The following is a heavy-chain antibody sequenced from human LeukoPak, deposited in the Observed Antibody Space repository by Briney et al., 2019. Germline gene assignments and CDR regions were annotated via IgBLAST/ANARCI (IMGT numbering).Heavy chain of an antibody. V-gene: IGHV3-30*18. D-gene: IGHD3-22*01. J-gene: IGHJ6*02. CDR3: AKPYDSTYYYYYYGMDV. CDR2: ISYDGSNK. CDR1: GFTFSSYG. Sequence: GRSLRLSCAASGFTFSSYGMHWVRQAPGKGLEWVAVISYDGSNKFYADSVKGRFTISRDNSKNTLYLQMNSLRAEDTAVYYCAKPYDSTYYYYYYGMDVWGQGTTVTVSS.